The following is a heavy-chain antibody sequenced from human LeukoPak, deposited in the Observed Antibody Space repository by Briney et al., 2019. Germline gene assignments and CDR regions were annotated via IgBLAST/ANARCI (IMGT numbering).Heavy chain of an antibody. CDR1: GVSISSYY. V-gene: IGHV4-59*01. D-gene: IGHD2-2*02. Sequence: SETLSLTCTVSGVSISSYYWSWIRQPPGKGLEWIGYIYYSGSTNYNPSLKSRVTISVDTSKNQFSLKLSSVTAADTAVYYCARGYCSSTSCYTDEWGQGTLVTVSS. CDR2: IYYSGST. CDR3: ARGYCSSTSCYTDE. J-gene: IGHJ4*02.